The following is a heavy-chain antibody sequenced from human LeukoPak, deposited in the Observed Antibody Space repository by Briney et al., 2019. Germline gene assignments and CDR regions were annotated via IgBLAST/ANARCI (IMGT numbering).Heavy chain of an antibody. V-gene: IGHV3-21*01. J-gene: IGHJ4*02. D-gene: IGHD6-19*01. CDR2: ISSSSSYI. Sequence: PGGSLRLSRAASGVTFSSYSMNWVRQAPGKGQEWVSSISSSSSYIYYADSVKGRFTISRDNAKNSLYLQMNSLRAEETAVYYCERDRLAVAGTCDYWGQGTLVTVSS. CDR3: ERDRLAVAGTCDY. CDR1: GVTFSSYS.